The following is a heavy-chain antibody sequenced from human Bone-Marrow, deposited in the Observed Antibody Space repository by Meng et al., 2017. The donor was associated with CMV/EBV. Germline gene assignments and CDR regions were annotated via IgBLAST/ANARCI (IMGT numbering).Heavy chain of an antibody. CDR2: IYHSGST. J-gene: IGHJ4*02. CDR1: GYSISSGYY. D-gene: IGHD3-16*02. V-gene: IGHV4-38-2*02. Sequence: GSLRLSCTVSGYSISSGYYWGWIRQPPGKGLEWIGSIYHSGSTYYNPSLKSRVTISVDTSKNQFSLKLSSVTAADTAVYYCARDMNKGSHDYVRGSYRSGGIDYWGRGTLVTVSS. CDR3: ARDMNKGSHDYVRGSYRSGGIDY.